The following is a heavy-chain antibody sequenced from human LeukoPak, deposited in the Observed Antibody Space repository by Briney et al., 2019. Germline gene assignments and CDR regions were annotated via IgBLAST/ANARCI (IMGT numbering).Heavy chain of an antibody. Sequence: GGSLRLSCAASGFTFSDHYMDWVRQAPGKGLEWVGRNKKKADRNTTQYAASVKGRFTISRDDSKNSLYLQMNSLKAEDTAVYYCARGSSGVTISSYGMDVWGKGTTVTVSS. CDR2: NKKKADRNTT. V-gene: IGHV3-72*01. CDR1: GFTFSDHY. D-gene: IGHD3-9*01. CDR3: ARGSSGVTISSYGMDV. J-gene: IGHJ6*04.